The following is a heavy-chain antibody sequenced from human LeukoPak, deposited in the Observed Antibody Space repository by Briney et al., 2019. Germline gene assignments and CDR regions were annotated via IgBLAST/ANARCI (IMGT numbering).Heavy chain of an antibody. CDR2: IYHSGST. CDR1: GGSISSGGYS. Sequence: SETLSLTCAVSGGSISSGGYSWSWIRQPPGKGLEWIGYIYHSGSTYYNPSLKSRVTTSVDRSKNQFSLKLSSVTAADTAVYYCARAFGRLVPYYFDYWGQGTLVTVSS. D-gene: IGHD3-16*01. V-gene: IGHV4-30-2*01. CDR3: ARAFGRLVPYYFDY. J-gene: IGHJ4*02.